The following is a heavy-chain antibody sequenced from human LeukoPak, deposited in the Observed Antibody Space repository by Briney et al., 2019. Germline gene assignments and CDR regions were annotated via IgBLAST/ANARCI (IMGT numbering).Heavy chain of an antibody. CDR1: GFTFSSHW. V-gene: IGHV3-7*01. Sequence: GGSLRLSCAASGFTFSSHWMSWVRQAPGKGLEWVANSKQDGSAKYYVDSVRGRFTISRDNAKTSLYLQMNSLRAEDTAVYYCARDGPSVGIDFWGQGALVTVSS. J-gene: IGHJ4*02. CDR3: ARDGPSVGIDF. CDR2: SKQDGSAK. D-gene: IGHD7-27*01.